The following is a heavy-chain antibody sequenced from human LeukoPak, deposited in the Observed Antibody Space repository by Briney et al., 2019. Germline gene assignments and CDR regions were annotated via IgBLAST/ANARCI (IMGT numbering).Heavy chain of an antibody. CDR2: ISSSSSYI. V-gene: IGHV3-21*01. J-gene: IGHJ4*02. CDR3: ASRRGPGYSSSWCAGY. D-gene: IGHD6-13*01. Sequence: GGSLRLSCAASGFTFSSYSMNWVRQAPGKGLEWVSSISSSSSYIYYADSVKGRFTISRDNAKNSLYLQMNSLRAEDTAVYYCASRRGPGYSSSWCAGYWGQGTLVTVSS. CDR1: GFTFSSYS.